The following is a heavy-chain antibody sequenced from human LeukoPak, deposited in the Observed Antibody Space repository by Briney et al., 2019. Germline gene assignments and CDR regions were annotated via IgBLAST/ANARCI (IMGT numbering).Heavy chain of an antibody. CDR2: IYSGGST. D-gene: IGHD2-2*03. CDR1: GFTVSSNY. J-gene: IGHJ3*02. Sequence: GGSLRLSCVASGFTVSSNYMSWVRQAPGKGLEWESVIYSGGSTYYADSVKGRFTISRHNSKNTLYLQMNSLRAEDTAVYYCARWISAIDDAFDIWGQGTMVTVSS. CDR3: ARWISAIDDAFDI. V-gene: IGHV3-53*04.